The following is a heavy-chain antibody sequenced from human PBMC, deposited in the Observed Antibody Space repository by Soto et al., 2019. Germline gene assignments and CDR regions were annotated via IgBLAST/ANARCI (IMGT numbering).Heavy chain of an antibody. Sequence: EVQLVESGGGLVQPGGSLRLSCAASGFTVSSYYVSWVRHAPGKGLEWVSVIYSAGSADFADSVKGRFTISRDNSKNTLYLQMSSLRAEDTAVYYCARVHSINYHYFDYWGQGTLVTVSS. CDR3: ARVHSINYHYFDY. CDR2: IYSAGSA. J-gene: IGHJ4*02. D-gene: IGHD3-3*02. V-gene: IGHV3-66*01. CDR1: GFTVSSYY.